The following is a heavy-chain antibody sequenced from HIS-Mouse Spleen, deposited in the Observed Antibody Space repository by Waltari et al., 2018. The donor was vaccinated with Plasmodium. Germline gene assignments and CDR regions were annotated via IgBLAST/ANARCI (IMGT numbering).Heavy chain of an antibody. Sequence: EVQLVESGGGLVQPGGSLRLSCEASGFTFVSYWMVWVRRAPGKGLEWVANIKQDGSEKYYVDSVKGRFTISRDNAKNSLYLQMNSLRAEDTAVYYCAREFGTGNWYFDLWGRGTLVTVSS. D-gene: IGHD7-27*01. CDR1: GFTFVSYW. CDR2: IKQDGSEK. V-gene: IGHV3-7*01. CDR3: AREFGTGNWYFDL. J-gene: IGHJ2*01.